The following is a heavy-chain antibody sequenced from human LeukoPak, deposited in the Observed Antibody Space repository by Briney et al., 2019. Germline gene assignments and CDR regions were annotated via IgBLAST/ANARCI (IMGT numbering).Heavy chain of an antibody. CDR3: ARDFRNTGFDY. V-gene: IGHV3-11*01. Sequence: GGSLRLSCVVSEFPFSKFCMSWFRQAPGKGLEWISYICSDSRIIHYADSVKGRFTISRDNGKNSLYLQMNSLRAEDTAAYYCARDFRNTGFDYWGQGTLVTVSS. D-gene: IGHD4-17*01. J-gene: IGHJ4*02. CDR1: EFPFSKFC. CDR2: ICSDSRII.